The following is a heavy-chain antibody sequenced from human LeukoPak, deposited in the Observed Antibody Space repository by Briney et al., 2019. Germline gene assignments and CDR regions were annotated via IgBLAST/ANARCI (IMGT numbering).Heavy chain of an antibody. V-gene: IGHV1-18*04. Sequence: GASVKVSCKASGYTFTGYYIHWVRQAPGQGLEWMGWISAHKGDTEYAQKFQGRVTMTRDTSTSTAYMELQSLTSDDTAVYYCARADIIVVAGATPVGSGFEYWGQGALITVS. CDR1: GYTFTGYY. D-gene: IGHD2-15*01. CDR3: ARADIIVVAGATPVGSGFEY. J-gene: IGHJ4*02. CDR2: ISAHKGDT.